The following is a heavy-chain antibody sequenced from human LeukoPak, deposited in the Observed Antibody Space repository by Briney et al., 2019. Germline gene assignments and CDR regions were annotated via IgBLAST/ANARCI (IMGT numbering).Heavy chain of an antibody. CDR2: INTGGGT. CDR3: ARVIITADY. Sequence: GGSLRLSCVASGFSSSAYAMHWVRQAPGKGLEWVSAINTGGGTSSADSVKGRFTISRDNSESTLYLQMSSLRAEDTAVYYCARVIITADYWGQGTLVTVSS. D-gene: IGHD3-22*01. CDR1: GFSSSAYA. J-gene: IGHJ4*02. V-gene: IGHV3-23*01.